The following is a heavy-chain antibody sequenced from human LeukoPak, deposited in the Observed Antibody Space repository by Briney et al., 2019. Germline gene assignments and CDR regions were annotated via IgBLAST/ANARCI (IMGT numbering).Heavy chain of an antibody. CDR1: GFTFSNYG. CDR2: IWHDGIKR. J-gene: IGHJ4*02. CDR3: ARRGHSGYDTLDY. Sequence: GRSLRLSCATSGFTFSNYGLHWVRQAPGKGLEWVSVIWHDGIKRFYADSVQGRFTISRDNFKKTVYLQMDSLRAEDAAVYYCARRGHSGYDTLDYWGQGTLVIVSS. D-gene: IGHD5-12*01. V-gene: IGHV3-33*01.